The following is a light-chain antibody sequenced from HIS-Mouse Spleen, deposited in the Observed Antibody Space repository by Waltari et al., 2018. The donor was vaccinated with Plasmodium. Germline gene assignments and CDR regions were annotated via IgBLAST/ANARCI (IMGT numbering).Light chain of an antibody. CDR3: CSYAGSSTFPYV. J-gene: IGLJ1*01. CDR2: EGS. V-gene: IGLV2-23*03. CDR1: SSVVGSYNL. Sequence: QSALTQPASVSGSPGQSITISCTGTSSVVGSYNLVSWYQPHPGKAPKLMIYEGSKRPSGVSNRFSGSKSGNTASLTISGLQAEDEADYYCCSYAGSSTFPYVFGTGTKVTVL.